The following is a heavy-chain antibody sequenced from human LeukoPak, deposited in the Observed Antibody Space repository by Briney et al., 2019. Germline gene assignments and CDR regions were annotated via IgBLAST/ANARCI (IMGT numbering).Heavy chain of an antibody. CDR3: ARVGPSVGVAVAGTDY. D-gene: IGHD6-19*01. CDR2: IIPIFGTA. J-gene: IGHJ4*02. Sequence: SVKVSCKASGGTFSSYAISWVRQAPGQGLEWMGGIIPIFGTASYAQKFQGRVTMTRDTSTSTVYMELSSLRSEDTAVYYCARVGPSVGVAVAGTDYWGQGTLVTVSS. V-gene: IGHV1-69*05. CDR1: GGTFSSYA.